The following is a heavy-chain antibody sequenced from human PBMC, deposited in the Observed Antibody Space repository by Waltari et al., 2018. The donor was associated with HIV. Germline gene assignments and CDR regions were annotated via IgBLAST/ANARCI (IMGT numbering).Heavy chain of an antibody. CDR3: VRNIEY. J-gene: IGHJ4*02. Sequence: EVQLVESGGGLVQPGGSLRLSCAASGFTFDSSSMNWVRQAPGKGLEWISDISNKGDNMCYADSVKGRFSISRDNGKSSLYLHINSLRAEDTAMYYCVRNIEYWGQGTLVTVSS. V-gene: IGHV3-48*01. CDR2: ISNKGDNM. CDR1: GFTFDSSS.